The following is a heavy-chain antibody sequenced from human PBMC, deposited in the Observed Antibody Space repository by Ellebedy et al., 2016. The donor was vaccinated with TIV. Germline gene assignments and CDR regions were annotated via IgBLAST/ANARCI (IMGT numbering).Heavy chain of an antibody. CDR1: GGSFSGYY. J-gene: IGHJ4*02. CDR2: INHSGST. CDR3: AREGRYCSGGSCYSGDFDY. Sequence: SETLSLXCAVYGGSFSGYYWSWIRQPPGKGLEWIGEINHSGSTNYNPSLKSRVTISVDTSKNQFSLKLSSVTAADTAVYYCAREGRYCSGGSCYSGDFDYWGQGTLVTVSS. D-gene: IGHD2-15*01. V-gene: IGHV4-34*01.